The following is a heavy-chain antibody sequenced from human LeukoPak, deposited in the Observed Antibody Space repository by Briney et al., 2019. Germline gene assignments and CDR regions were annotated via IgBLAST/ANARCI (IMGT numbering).Heavy chain of an antibody. CDR2: IYYSGST. J-gene: IGHJ4*02. D-gene: IGHD3-10*01. CDR1: GGSISSYY. CDR3: ARVLWFGEFLLDY. Sequence: PSETLSLTCTVSGGSISSYYWSWIRQPPGKGLVWIGYIYYSGSTNYNPSLKSRVTISVDTSKNQFSLKLSSVTAADTAVYYCARVLWFGEFLLDYWGQGTLVTVSS. V-gene: IGHV4-59*01.